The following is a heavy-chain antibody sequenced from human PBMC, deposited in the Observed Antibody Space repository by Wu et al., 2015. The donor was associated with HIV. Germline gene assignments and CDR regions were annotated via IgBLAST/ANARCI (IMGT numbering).Heavy chain of an antibody. V-gene: IGHV4-34*01. D-gene: IGHD3-10*01. Sequence: QVQLQQWGAGLLKPSETLSLTCAVYGGSFSGYYWSWIRQPPGKGLEWIGEINHSGSTNYNPSLKSRVTISVDTSKNQFSLKLSSVTAADTAVYYCARGLEGYGSGSYRWFDPWGQGTLVTVSS. CDR2: INHSGST. CDR1: GGSFSGYY. J-gene: IGHJ5*02. CDR3: ARGLEGYGSGSYRWFDP.